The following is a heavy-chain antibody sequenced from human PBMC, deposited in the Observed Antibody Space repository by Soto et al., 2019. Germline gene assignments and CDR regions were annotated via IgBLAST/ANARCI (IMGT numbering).Heavy chain of an antibody. Sequence: PGGSLRLSCAASGFTFRSDGMHWVRQAPGKGLEWVSLIWYDGTYKYYADSVKGRFTVSRDNSNNRLYLQMSSMTAEDTAVYYCVRGPDYDETSGYKMPFDYWGRGKLVTLSS. CDR2: IWYDGTYK. CDR3: VRGPDYDETSGYKMPFDY. V-gene: IGHV3-33*01. CDR1: GFTFRSDG. J-gene: IGHJ4*02. D-gene: IGHD3-22*01.